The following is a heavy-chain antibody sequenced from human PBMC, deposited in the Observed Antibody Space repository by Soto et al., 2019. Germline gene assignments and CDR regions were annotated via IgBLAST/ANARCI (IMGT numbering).Heavy chain of an antibody. CDR2: ISSDGGNK. CDR3: ARLETGSSFPVWPSWFDP. Sequence: GGSLRLSCATSGFTFTRSGMHWVRQAPGKGLDWVAVISSDGGNKYYGDSVRGRFTISRDNSNNTLFLEMKSLRVDDTAVYHCARLETGSSFPVWPSWFDPWGQGTLVTVSS. V-gene: IGHV3-30*03. J-gene: IGHJ5*02. CDR1: GFTFTRSG. D-gene: IGHD6-6*01.